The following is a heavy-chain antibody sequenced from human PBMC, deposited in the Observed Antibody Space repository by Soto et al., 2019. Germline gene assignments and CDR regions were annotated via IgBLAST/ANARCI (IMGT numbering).Heavy chain of an antibody. J-gene: IGHJ4*02. V-gene: IGHV3-23*01. Sequence: GGSLRLSCAASGFTFSNYAMSWLRQPPGKGLEWVSAISGSGDRTYYADSVKGRFTISRDNSKKTLYLQMNSLRAEDSAVYYCVQERSGHSYADSWGQGNLVTVSS. D-gene: IGHD5-18*01. CDR3: VQERSGHSYADS. CDR2: ISGSGDRT. CDR1: GFTFSNYA.